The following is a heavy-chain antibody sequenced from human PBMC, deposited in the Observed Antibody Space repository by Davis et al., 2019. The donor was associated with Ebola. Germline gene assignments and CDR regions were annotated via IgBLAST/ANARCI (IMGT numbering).Heavy chain of an antibody. V-gene: IGHV3-74*01. CDR2: IKSDGSTT. CDR3: AREGRMVRGKNHYYYGMDV. D-gene: IGHD3-10*01. Sequence: HTGGSLRLSCAASGFTLSTHWMHWVRQAPGKGLVWVSRIKSDGSTTIYADAVKGRFTISRDNAKNTLYLQMNSLRAEDTAVYYCAREGRMVRGKNHYYYGMDVWGKGTTVTVSS. CDR1: GFTLSTHW. J-gene: IGHJ6*04.